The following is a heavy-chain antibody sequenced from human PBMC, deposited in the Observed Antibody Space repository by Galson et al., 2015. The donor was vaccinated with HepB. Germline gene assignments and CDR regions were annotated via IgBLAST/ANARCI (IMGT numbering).Heavy chain of an antibody. Sequence: TLSLTCTVSGGSLRSSSYYWGWVRQPPGKGLEWIGSISYSGHTTYNPSLKSPVTISVDTSKKQVSLKLTSVTGADTAVYYCARHGHGVGSGWFPLFDFWGQGTLVIVSS. D-gene: IGHD6-19*01. J-gene: IGHJ4*02. V-gene: IGHV4-39*01. CDR1: GGSLRSSSYY. CDR3: ARHGHGVGSGWFPLFDF. CDR2: ISYSGHT.